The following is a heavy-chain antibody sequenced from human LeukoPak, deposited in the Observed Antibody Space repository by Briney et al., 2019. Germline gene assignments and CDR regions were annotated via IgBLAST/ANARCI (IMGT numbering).Heavy chain of an antibody. J-gene: IGHJ4*02. V-gene: IGHV4-61*01. CDR2: MYYSGSA. D-gene: IGHD1-26*01. Sequence: PSQTLSLTCTVSGGSVSTGSYYWSWIRQPPGKGLEWIGYMYYSGSANYNPSLKSRVTISVDTSKNQFSLNLNSVTAADTAMYYSAREREPTAFDYWGQGTLVSVSS. CDR3: AREREPTAFDY. CDR1: GGSVSTGSYY.